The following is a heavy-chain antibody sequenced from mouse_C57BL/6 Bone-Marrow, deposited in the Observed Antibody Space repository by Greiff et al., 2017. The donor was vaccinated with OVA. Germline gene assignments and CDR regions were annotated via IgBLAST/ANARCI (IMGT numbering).Heavy chain of an antibody. CDR1: GYTFTSYD. CDR3: ARESHYYGSSHWYFDV. Sequence: QVQLKESGPELVKPGASVKLSCKASGYTFTSYDINWVKQRPGQGLEWIGWIYPRDGSTKYNEKFKGKATLTVDTSSSTAYMELHSLTSEDSAVYFCARESHYYGSSHWYFDVWGTGTTVTVSS. CDR2: IYPRDGST. V-gene: IGHV1-85*01. J-gene: IGHJ1*03. D-gene: IGHD1-1*01.